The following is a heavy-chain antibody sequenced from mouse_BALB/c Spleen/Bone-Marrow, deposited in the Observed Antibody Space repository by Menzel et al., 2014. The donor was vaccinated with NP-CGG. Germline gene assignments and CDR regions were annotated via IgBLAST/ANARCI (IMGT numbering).Heavy chain of an antibody. CDR2: IFPGDGDT. CDR3: ARGDFDYDFTMDY. Sequence: VQLQESGAELVRPGSSVKISCKASGYVFSSYWMNWVKQRPGQGLEWIGQIFPGDGDTNYNGQYKGKATLTADRSSSTAFMRLSSLTSEDSAVYFCARGDFDYDFTMDYWGQGTSVTVSS. D-gene: IGHD2-4*01. CDR1: GYVFSSYW. V-gene: IGHV1-80*01. J-gene: IGHJ4*01.